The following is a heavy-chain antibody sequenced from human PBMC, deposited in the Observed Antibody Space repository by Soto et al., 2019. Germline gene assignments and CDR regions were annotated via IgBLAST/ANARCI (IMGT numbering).Heavy chain of an antibody. CDR3: ARVGGYSYGPIFNFDY. Sequence: SETLSLTCTVSGGSISSYYWSWIRQPPGKGLEWIGYIYYSGSTNYNPSLKSRVTISVDTSKNQFSLKLSSVTAADTAVYYCARVGGYSYGPIFNFDYWGQGTLVTVSS. V-gene: IGHV4-59*01. D-gene: IGHD5-18*01. CDR1: GGSISSYY. J-gene: IGHJ4*02. CDR2: IYYSGST.